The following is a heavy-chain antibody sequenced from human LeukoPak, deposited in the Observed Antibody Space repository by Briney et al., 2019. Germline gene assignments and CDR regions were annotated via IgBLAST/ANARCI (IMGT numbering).Heavy chain of an antibody. J-gene: IGHJ4*02. V-gene: IGHV4-34*01. CDR3: ARGDFWSGFTYYFDY. CDR1: GGSFSGYY. CDR2: INHSGST. Sequence: SETLSLTCAVYGGSFSGYYWSWIRQPPGKGLEWIGEINHSGSTNYNPSLKSRVTISVDTSKNQSSLKLSSVTAADTAVYYCARGDFWSGFTYYFDYWGQGTLVTVSS. D-gene: IGHD3-3*01.